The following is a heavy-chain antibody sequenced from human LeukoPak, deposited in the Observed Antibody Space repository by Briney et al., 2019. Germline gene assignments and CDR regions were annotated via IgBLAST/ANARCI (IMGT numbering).Heavy chain of an antibody. V-gene: IGHV2-5*02. D-gene: IGHD4-17*01. Sequence: SGPTLVKPTQTLTLTFTFSGFSLSTSGVGVGWIRQPPGKALEWLALIYWDDDKRYSPSLKSRLTITKDTSKNQVVLTMANVGPVDTATYYCAHSNTVTTYLDYWGQGTLVTVSS. CDR2: IYWDDDK. J-gene: IGHJ4*02. CDR3: AHSNTVTTYLDY. CDR1: GFSLSTSGVG.